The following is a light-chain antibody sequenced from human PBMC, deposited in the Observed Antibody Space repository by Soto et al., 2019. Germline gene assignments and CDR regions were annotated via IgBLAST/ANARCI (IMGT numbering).Light chain of an antibody. CDR1: SSNIGSNS. CDR2: SND. Sequence: QSALTQPPSASGTPGQRVTISCSGSSSNIGSNSVNWYQQLPGTAPKLLIYSNDRRPSGVPDRFSGSKSSTSASLAISGLQSEDEADYYCAAWDDSLNGYVFGTGTKVTVL. J-gene: IGLJ1*01. V-gene: IGLV1-44*01. CDR3: AAWDDSLNGYV.